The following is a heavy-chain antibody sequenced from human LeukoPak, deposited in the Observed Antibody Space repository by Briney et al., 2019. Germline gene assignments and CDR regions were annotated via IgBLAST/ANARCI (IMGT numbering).Heavy chain of an antibody. CDR1: GFTLSDYY. Sequence: GGSLRLSCAASGFTLSDYYMNWIRQAPGKGLEWISFISSSGSTIYYADSVKGRFTISRDNAKNSLYLQMNSLRAEDTAVYYCARGERYYDSSGYYHGLDYWGQGTLVTVSS. J-gene: IGHJ4*02. CDR2: ISSSGSTI. D-gene: IGHD3-22*01. V-gene: IGHV3-11*04. CDR3: ARGERYYDSSGYYHGLDY.